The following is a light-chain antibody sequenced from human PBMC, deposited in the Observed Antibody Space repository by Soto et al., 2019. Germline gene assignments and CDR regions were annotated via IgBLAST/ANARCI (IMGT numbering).Light chain of an antibody. Sequence: EIVLTQSPGTLSLSPGERATLSCRASQSVSSSYLAWYQQKPGQAPRLLIYNASSRVTGIPDRFSGSGSGTDFTLTIDRLEPEDFAVYYCQQYGSSPRAFGQGTKVESK. V-gene: IGKV3-20*01. CDR1: QSVSSSY. J-gene: IGKJ1*01. CDR2: NAS. CDR3: QQYGSSPRA.